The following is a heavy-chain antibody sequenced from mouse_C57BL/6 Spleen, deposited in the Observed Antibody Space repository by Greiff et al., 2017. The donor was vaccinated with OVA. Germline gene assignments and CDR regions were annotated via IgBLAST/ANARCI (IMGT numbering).Heavy chain of an antibody. D-gene: IGHD1-1*01. CDR1: GYTFTSYW. V-gene: IGHV1-69*01. CDR3: ARGTTVVPDY. J-gene: IGHJ2*01. Sequence: QVQLQQPGAELVMPGASVKLSCKASGYTFTSYWMHWVKQRPGQGLEWIGEIDPSDSYTNYNQKFKGKSTLTVDKSSSTAYMQLSSLTSEDSAVYYCARGTTVVPDYWGQGTTLTVSP. CDR2: IDPSDSYT.